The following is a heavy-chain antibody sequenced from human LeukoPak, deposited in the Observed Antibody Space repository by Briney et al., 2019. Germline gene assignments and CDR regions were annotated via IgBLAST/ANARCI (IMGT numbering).Heavy chain of an antibody. CDR2: IRYDGSNK. J-gene: IGHJ4*02. CDR1: GVTFSSNG. D-gene: IGHD6-19*01. Sequence: GGSLRLSCAASGVTFSSNGMHWVCQAPGKGLEWVAFIRYDGSNKYYADSVKGRFTISRDNYKNALYLQMNSQRAEDTAVYYCAKDPSSSVGHFDYWGQGTLVTVSS. V-gene: IGHV3-30*02. CDR3: AKDPSSSVGHFDY.